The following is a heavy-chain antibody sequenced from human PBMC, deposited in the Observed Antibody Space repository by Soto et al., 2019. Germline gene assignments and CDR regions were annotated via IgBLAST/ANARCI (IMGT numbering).Heavy chain of an antibody. J-gene: IGHJ6*02. CDR1: GGTFSSYA. V-gene: IGHV1-69*01. CDR2: IIPIFGTA. CDR3: PYYSSGWELYYGMDG. D-gene: IGHD6-19*01. Sequence: QVQLVQSGAEVKKPGSSVKVSCKASGGTFSSYAISWVRQAPGQGLEWMGGIIPIFGTANYAQKFQGRVTITAADSTGTAYMELSSLRAEGTAVYYCPYYSSGWELYYGMDGWGQGTTVTGSS.